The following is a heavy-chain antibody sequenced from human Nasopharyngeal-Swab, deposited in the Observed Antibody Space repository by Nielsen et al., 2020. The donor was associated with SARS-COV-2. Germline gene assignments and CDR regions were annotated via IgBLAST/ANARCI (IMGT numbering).Heavy chain of an antibody. CDR3: AKGYSGYPRNNWFDP. J-gene: IGHJ5*02. V-gene: IGHV3-23*01. CDR1: GFTFSSYA. D-gene: IGHD5-12*01. Sequence: GGSLRLSCAASGFTFSSYAMSRVRQAPGKGLEWVSAISGSGGSTYYADSVKGRFTISRDNSKNTLYLQMNSLRAEDTAVYYCAKGYSGYPRNNWFDPWGQGTLVTVSS. CDR2: ISGSGGST.